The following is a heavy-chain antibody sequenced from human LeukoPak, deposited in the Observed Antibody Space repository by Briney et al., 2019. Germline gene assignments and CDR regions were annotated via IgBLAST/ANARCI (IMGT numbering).Heavy chain of an antibody. D-gene: IGHD3-9*01. CDR2: IKQDGDET. CDR3: ARDPQFSYDDTGTFDS. Sequence: GGSLRLSCAASGFNFSNFWMSWVRQAPGRGPEWVANIKQDGDETFYLDSVKGRFTVSRDNSKNSLYLQMNVLRVEDTAIYYCARDPQFSYDDTGTFDSWGPGTLVTVSS. J-gene: IGHJ4*02. CDR1: GFNFSNFW. V-gene: IGHV3-7*01.